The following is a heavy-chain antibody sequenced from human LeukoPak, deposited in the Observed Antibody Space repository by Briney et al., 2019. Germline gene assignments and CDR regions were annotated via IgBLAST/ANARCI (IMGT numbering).Heavy chain of an antibody. CDR3: AKGSYYDSSGSFYFDY. Sequence: GGSLRLSCAASGFTFSSYAMSWVRQAPGKGLEWVSGISGSGDNTYYADSVKGRFTISRGNSKNTLYVQVNSLGTEDTAAYYRAKGSYYDSSGSFYFDYWGQGTLVTVSS. D-gene: IGHD3-22*01. V-gene: IGHV3-23*01. CDR2: ISGSGDNT. J-gene: IGHJ4*02. CDR1: GFTFSSYA.